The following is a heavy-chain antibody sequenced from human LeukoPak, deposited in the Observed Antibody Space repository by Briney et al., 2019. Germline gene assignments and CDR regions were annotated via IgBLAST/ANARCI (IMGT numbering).Heavy chain of an antibody. V-gene: IGHV3-73*01. Sequence: GGSLRLSCAASGFIFSDHWMHWVRQASGKGLEWVGRIRSKANSYATAYAASVKGRFTISRDDSKNTAYLQMDSLKTEDTAVYYCTRLYCSSTSCPPYWGQGTLVTVSS. CDR1: GFIFSDHW. D-gene: IGHD2-2*01. CDR2: IRSKANSYAT. J-gene: IGHJ4*02. CDR3: TRLYCSSTSCPPY.